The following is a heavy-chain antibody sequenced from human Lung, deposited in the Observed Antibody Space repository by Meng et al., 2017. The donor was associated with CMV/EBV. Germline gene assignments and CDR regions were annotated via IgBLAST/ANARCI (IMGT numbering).Heavy chain of an antibody. CDR3: LRRSGGSV. Sequence: VQLREPGPALVKTSETLSLTCAVSGDSITNHNWWAWVRQPPGKGLEWIGEIPHRGSSAYNPSLKSRVSMSIDKSKNQFTLKLTSVTAADTAVYHCLRRSGGSVWGQGTLVTVSS. CDR2: IPHRGSS. J-gene: IGHJ1*01. V-gene: IGHV4-4*02. D-gene: IGHD3-10*01. CDR1: GDSITNHNW.